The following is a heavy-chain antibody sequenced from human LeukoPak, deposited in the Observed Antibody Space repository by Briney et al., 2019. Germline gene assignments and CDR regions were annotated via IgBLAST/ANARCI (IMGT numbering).Heavy chain of an antibody. CDR1: GGSISSYY. Sequence: PSETLSLTCTVSGGSISSYYWRWIRQPPGKGLEWIGYIYYSGSTNYNPSLKSRVALSVDTSKNQFSLKLSSVTAADTAVYYCASAAYCGGDCYLGYFQHWGQGTLVTVSS. D-gene: IGHD2-21*02. CDR3: ASAAYCGGDCYLGYFQH. V-gene: IGHV4-59*01. CDR2: IYYSGST. J-gene: IGHJ1*01.